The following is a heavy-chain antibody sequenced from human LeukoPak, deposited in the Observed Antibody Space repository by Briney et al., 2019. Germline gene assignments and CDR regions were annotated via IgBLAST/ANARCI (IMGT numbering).Heavy chain of an antibody. CDR3: AREAGRDGYNSVYYYYYMDV. D-gene: IGHD5-24*01. V-gene: IGHV1-2*06. CDR1: GYTFTGYY. J-gene: IGHJ6*03. Sequence: GESLKISCKASGYTFTGYYMHWVRQAPGQGLEWMGRINPNSGGTNYAQKFQGRATMTRDTSISTAYMEPSRLRSDDTAVYYCAREAGRDGYNSVYYYYYMDVWGKGTTVTVSS. CDR2: INPNSGGT.